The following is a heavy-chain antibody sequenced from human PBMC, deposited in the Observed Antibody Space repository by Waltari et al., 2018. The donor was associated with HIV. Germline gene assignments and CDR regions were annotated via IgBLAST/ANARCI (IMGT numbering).Heavy chain of an antibody. CDR2: IVVGSGNT. CDR3: AAVRVRGVIIKGLGWFDP. V-gene: IGHV1-58*01. J-gene: IGHJ5*02. Sequence: QMQLVQSGPEVKKPGTSVKVSCKASGFPFTSSAVPWVRQARRQRLEWIGWIVVGSGNTNYAQQFQERVTITRDMSTSTAYMELSSLRSEDTAVYYCAAVRVRGVIIKGLGWFDPWGQGTLVTVSS. CDR1: GFPFTSSA. D-gene: IGHD3-10*01.